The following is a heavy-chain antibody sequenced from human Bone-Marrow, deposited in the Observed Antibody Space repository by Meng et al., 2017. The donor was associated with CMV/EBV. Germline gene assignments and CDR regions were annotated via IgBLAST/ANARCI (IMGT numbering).Heavy chain of an antibody. J-gene: IGHJ5*02. CDR3: ARIVVMVAAQANWFDP. CDR1: GFTFSSYD. Sequence: GESLKISCAACGFTFSSYDMHWVRQATGKGLEWVSAIGTAGDTYYPGSVKGQFTISRENAKNSLYLQMNSLRADETAVYYCARIVVMVAAQANWFDPWGQGTLVTVSS. CDR2: IGTAGDT. D-gene: IGHD2-15*01. V-gene: IGHV3-13*03.